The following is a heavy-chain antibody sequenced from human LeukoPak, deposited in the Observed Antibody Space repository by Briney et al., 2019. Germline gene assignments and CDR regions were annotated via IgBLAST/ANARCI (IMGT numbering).Heavy chain of an antibody. CDR1: RGSISGSIRSYY. V-gene: IGHV4-4*09. Sequence: SETLSLTCTVSRGSISGSIRSYYWSWLRQPPGKGLEWIGYISSSGSVNDNPSLRSRVTISVDTSKNQFFLNLSSVSAADTAVYYCSRIPLGYSGAYYFDYWGQGTLVTVSP. J-gene: IGHJ4*02. CDR3: SRIPLGYSGAYYFDY. CDR2: ISSSGSV. D-gene: IGHD5-12*01.